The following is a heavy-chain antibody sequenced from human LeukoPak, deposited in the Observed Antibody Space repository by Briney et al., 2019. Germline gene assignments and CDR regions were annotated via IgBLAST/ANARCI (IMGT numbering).Heavy chain of an antibody. D-gene: IGHD2-15*01. CDR2: VNSNSGGT. Sequence: ASVTVSCTASGYRFSYYYMHWVRQAPGQGLEWMGWVNSNSGGTHYAQKFEGRVTMTRDTSISTAYMELSRLKIDDTALYYCARGYCSGGSCYHFDSWGQGTLVTVSS. CDR3: ARGYCSGGSCYHFDS. V-gene: IGHV1-2*02. CDR1: GYRFSYYY. J-gene: IGHJ4*02.